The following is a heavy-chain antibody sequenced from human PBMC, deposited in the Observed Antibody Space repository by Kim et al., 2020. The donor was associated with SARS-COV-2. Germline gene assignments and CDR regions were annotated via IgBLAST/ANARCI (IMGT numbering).Heavy chain of an antibody. D-gene: IGHD7-27*01. Sequence: ASVKVSCKASGYTFTAVPINWVRQAPGHGLEWMGNINIASGRPTYAQGFTGRFVFSFDTSVTTAFMEISSLKVEDTAIYYCVRGNSSPGMDVWGPGTTGT. V-gene: IGHV7-4-1*02. J-gene: IGHJ6*02. CDR3: VRGNSSPGMDV. CDR1: GYTFTAVP. CDR2: INIASGRP.